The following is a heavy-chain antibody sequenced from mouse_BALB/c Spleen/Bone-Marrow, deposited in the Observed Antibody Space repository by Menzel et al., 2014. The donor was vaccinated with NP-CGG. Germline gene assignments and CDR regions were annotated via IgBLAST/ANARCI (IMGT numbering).Heavy chain of an antibody. CDR3: TNDYLFAY. CDR1: GYTFTSYY. CDR2: IKPSNGGT. V-gene: IGHV1S81*02. D-gene: IGHD2-4*01. J-gene: IGHJ3*01. Sequence: VKLMESGAELVKPGASVKLSCKASGYTFTSYYMYWVRQRPGQGLEWIGEIKPSNGGTNFNEKFKSKATLTVDKSSSTANMQLSSLTSEDSAVYYCTNDYLFAYWGQGTLVTVSA.